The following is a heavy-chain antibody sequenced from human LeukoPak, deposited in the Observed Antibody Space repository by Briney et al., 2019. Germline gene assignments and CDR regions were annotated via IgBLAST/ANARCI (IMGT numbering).Heavy chain of an antibody. V-gene: IGHV3-66*04. D-gene: IGHD3-22*01. CDR2: IYSGGST. Sequence: GGSLRLSCAASGFTVSSNYMSWVRQAPGKGLEWVSVIYSGGSTYYADPVKGRFTISRDNSKNTLYLQMNSLRAEDTAVYYCARPSRGYYYDSSGPLPDYWGQGTLVTVSS. CDR1: GFTVSSNY. J-gene: IGHJ4*02. CDR3: ARPSRGYYYDSSGPLPDY.